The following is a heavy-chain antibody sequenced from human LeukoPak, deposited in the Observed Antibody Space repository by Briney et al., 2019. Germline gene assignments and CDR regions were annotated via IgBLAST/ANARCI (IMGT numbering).Heavy chain of an antibody. V-gene: IGHV4-38-2*02. J-gene: IGHJ5*02. D-gene: IGHD1-26*01. CDR1: GYSISSGYY. CDR3: ARGGNYWPQWWFDP. Sequence: SETLSLTCTVSGYSISSGYYWGWIRQPPGKGLEWIGSIYHSGTTYYNPSLKSRVTMSLDASKNQFSLELNSVTPADTAVYYCARGGNYWPQWWFDPWGRGTLVSVSS. CDR2: IYHSGTT.